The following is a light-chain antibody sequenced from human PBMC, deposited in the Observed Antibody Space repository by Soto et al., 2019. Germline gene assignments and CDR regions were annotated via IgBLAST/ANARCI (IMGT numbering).Light chain of an antibody. CDR3: QQYDSLPPT. CDR2: DAA. V-gene: IGKV1-33*01. CDR1: QDINRY. J-gene: IGKJ4*01. Sequence: DIQLTQSPSSLSASVGDRVTITCQASQDINRYVKWYQQQLGKAPKLLMFDAATLESGVPSRFSGSGSGTEFTLTISSLQPEDFATYFCQQYDSLPPTFGGGTKVDIQ.